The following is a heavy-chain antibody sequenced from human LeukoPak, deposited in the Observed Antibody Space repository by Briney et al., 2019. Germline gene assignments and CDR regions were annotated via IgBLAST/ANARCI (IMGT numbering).Heavy chain of an antibody. D-gene: IGHD3-22*01. CDR2: ISGSGGST. CDR3: AKGVDVVVLTYYFDY. J-gene: IGHJ4*02. V-gene: IGHV3-23*01. Sequence: PGGSLRLSCAAAGFTFSHYGMSWVRQAPGKGLEWVSTISGSGGSTNYVDSVKGRFTISRDNSKNMVYLQMNNLRAEDTAVYYCAKGVDVVVLTYYFDYWGQGTLVTVSS. CDR1: GFTFSHYG.